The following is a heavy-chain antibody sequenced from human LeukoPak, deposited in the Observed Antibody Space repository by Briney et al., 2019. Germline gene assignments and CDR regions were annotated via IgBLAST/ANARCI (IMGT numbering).Heavy chain of an antibody. Sequence: GGPLRLSCAASGFIFDDYGMTWVRRGPGKGLEWVSGINWDGYSTGYADSVRGRFTISRDNAKSTLYLQMNSLRPEDTALYYCVRDLRTDYAFDSWGQGTLVTVSS. CDR1: GFIFDDYG. D-gene: IGHD4/OR15-4a*01. CDR3: VRDLRTDYAFDS. J-gene: IGHJ4*02. V-gene: IGHV3-20*04. CDR2: INWDGYST.